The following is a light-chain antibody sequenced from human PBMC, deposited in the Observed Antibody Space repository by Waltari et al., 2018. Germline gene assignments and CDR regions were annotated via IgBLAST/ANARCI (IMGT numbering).Light chain of an antibody. J-gene: IGLJ1*01. CDR2: DVS. CDR3: CSYTTTDTYV. CDR1: SSDVGRYEY. V-gene: IGLV2-14*03. Sequence: SALPQPASVSGSPGQSITIYCTGTSSDVGRYEYVSWYQQHPGKARKLIIYDVSKRPSGVSNLFSGSTSGYTASLTISGLQSEDEADYYCCSYTTTDTYVFGSGTKVTVL.